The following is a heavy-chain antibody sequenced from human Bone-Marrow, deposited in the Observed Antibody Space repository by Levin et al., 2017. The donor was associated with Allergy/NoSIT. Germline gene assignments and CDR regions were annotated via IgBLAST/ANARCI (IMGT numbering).Heavy chain of an antibody. CDR3: VRGTYYDFWTHSYGLDV. Sequence: SCATSGFTFSKYEMDWVRQAPGKGLEWLSYISSSGSSISYADSVKGRFTISRDNTNNSLFLQMNNLRAEDTAVYFCVRGTYYDFWTHSYGLDVWGPGTTVTVSS. J-gene: IGHJ6*02. D-gene: IGHD3-3*01. V-gene: IGHV3-48*03. CDR1: GFTFSKYE. CDR2: ISSSGSSI.